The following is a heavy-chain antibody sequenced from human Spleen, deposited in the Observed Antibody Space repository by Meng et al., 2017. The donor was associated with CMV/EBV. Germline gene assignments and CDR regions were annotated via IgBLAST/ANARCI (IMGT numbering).Heavy chain of an antibody. D-gene: IGHD2-2*01. V-gene: IGHV3-23*01. Sequence: LSLTCAASGFTFSSYAMSWVRQAPGKGLEWVSAISGSGGSTYYADSVKGRFTISRDNSKTTLYLQMNSLRAEDTAVYYCAKGGCSSTSCYYNYGMDVWGQGTTVTVSS. J-gene: IGHJ6*02. CDR1: GFTFSSYA. CDR2: ISGSGGST. CDR3: AKGGCSSTSCYYNYGMDV.